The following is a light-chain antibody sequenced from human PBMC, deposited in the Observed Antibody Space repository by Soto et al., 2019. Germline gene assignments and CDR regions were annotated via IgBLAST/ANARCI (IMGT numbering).Light chain of an antibody. V-gene: IGKV1-5*03. CDR2: KAS. CDR3: QHCDTYWT. J-gene: IGKJ1*01. Sequence: IQMTQSPSTLSASVGDRVTITCRASQSISTSLAWYQQKPGKAHKVLIYKASSLESGVPSRFSGSGSGTEFTLTISSLQPDDFATYYCQHCDTYWTFGQGTKVEIK. CDR1: QSISTS.